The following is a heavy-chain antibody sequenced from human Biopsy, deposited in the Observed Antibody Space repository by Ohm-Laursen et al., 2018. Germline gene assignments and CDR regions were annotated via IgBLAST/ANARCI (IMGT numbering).Heavy chain of an antibody. Sequence: GTLSLTCTVSGGSISSNYYYWGWIRQPPGKGLEWIGSIYNTETTFYNPSLKSRVTISVDTSTNQFSLKVSSVTAADTALYFCARHPTGFWFDPWGHGTLVTVSS. CDR1: GGSISSNYYY. V-gene: IGHV4-39*01. CDR3: ARHPTGFWFDP. J-gene: IGHJ5*02. CDR2: IYNTETT.